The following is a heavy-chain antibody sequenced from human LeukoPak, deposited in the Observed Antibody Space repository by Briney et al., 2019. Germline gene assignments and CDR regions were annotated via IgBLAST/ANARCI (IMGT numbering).Heavy chain of an antibody. CDR1: GYTFTGYY. D-gene: IGHD6-6*01. V-gene: IGHV1-2*02. CDR2: INPNSGGT. CDR3: ARVMRYSSSRLFDY. J-gene: IGHJ4*02. Sequence: ASVKISCKASGYTFTGYYMHWVRQAPGQGLEWMGWINPNSGGTNYARKFQGRVTMTRDTSISTAYMELSRLRSDDTAVYYCARVMRYSSSRLFDYWGQGTLVTVSS.